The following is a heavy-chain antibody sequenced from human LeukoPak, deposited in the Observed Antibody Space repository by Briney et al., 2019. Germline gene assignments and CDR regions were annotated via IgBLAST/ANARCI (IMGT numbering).Heavy chain of an antibody. J-gene: IGHJ6*03. CDR3: ARGRGILYYYYYYMDV. D-gene: IGHD6-13*01. CDR2: INHSGST. CDR1: GGSFSGYY. V-gene: IGHV4-34*01. Sequence: SETLSLTCAVYGGSFSGYYWSWIRQPPGKGLEWIGEINHSGSTNYNPSLKSRVTISVDTSKNQFSPKLSSVTAADTAVYYCARGRGILYYYYYYMDVWGKGTTVTVSS.